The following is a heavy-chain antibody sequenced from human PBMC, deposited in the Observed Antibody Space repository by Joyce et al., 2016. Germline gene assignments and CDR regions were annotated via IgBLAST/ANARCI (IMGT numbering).Heavy chain of an antibody. CDR1: GYSFTSHW. CDR2: IYPEDSDT. J-gene: IGHJ3*02. CDR3: ARRGGNDVLTGIMSAFDM. D-gene: IGHD3-9*01. V-gene: IGHV5-51*01. Sequence: EVRLVQSGAEAKKPGESLRISCQGSGYSFTSHWVGWVRQMPGKGLEWMGSIYPEDSDTIYSPSFQGQVTISADKSISTAYLQWSSLKAPDTAMYYCARRGGNDVLTGIMSAFDMWGQGTMVTVSS.